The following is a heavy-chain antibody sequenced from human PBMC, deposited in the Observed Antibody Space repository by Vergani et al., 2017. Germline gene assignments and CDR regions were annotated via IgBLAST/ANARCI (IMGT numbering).Heavy chain of an antibody. CDR1: GGSISSSSYY. CDR3: ARPSRDGYNYFDY. CDR2: IYYSGST. Sequence: QLQLQESGPGLVKPSETLSLTCTVSGGSISSSSYYWGWIRQPPGKGLEWIGSIYYSGSTYYNPSLKSRVTISVDTSKNQFSLKLSSVTAADTAVYYCARPSRDGYNYFDYWGQGTLVTVSS. J-gene: IGHJ4*02. D-gene: IGHD5-24*01. V-gene: IGHV4-39*07.